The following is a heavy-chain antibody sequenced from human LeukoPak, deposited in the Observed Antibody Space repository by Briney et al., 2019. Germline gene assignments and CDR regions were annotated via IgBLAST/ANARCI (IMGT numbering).Heavy chain of an antibody. V-gene: IGHV4-34*01. CDR3: ARGNTGDIVVVPAAPYFDY. J-gene: IGHJ4*02. CDR2: INHSGST. Sequence: SETLSLTCAVYGGSFSGYYWSWIRQPPGKGLEWIGEINHSGSTNYNPSLKSRVTISVDTSKNQFSLKLSSVTAADTAVYYCARGNTGDIVVVPAAPYFDYWGQGTLVTVSS. CDR1: GGSFSGYY. D-gene: IGHD2-2*01.